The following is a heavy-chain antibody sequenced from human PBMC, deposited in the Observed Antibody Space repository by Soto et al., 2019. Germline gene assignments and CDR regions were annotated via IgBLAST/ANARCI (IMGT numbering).Heavy chain of an antibody. CDR2: ISGSGGST. Sequence: HPGGSLRLSCAASGFTFSTYAMSWVRQAPGKGLEWVSSISGSGGSTYYADSVKGRFTISRDNSKNTLYLQMNSLRAEDTAVYYCAKDADRDCTNGLCPEFNYWGQGTLVTVSS. D-gene: IGHD2-8*01. CDR3: AKDADRDCTNGLCPEFNY. CDR1: GFTFSTYA. J-gene: IGHJ4*02. V-gene: IGHV3-23*01.